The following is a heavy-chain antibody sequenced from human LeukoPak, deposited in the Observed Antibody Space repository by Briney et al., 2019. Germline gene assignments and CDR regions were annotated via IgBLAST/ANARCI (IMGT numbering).Heavy chain of an antibody. CDR1: GYTFTGYY. V-gene: IGHV1-2*02. J-gene: IGHJ4*02. Sequence: ASVKVSCKASGYTFTGYYMHWVRQAPGQGLEWMGWINPNSGGTNYAQKFQGRVTMTRDTSISTAYMELSRLRSDDTAVYYCARADILTGYPFDYWGQGTLVTVSS. CDR3: ARADILTGYPFDY. CDR2: INPNSGGT. D-gene: IGHD3-9*01.